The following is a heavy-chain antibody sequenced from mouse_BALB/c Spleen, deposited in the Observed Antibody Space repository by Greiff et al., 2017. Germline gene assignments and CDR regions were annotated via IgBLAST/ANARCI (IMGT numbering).Heavy chain of an antibody. Sequence: VQLQQSGAELARPGASVKLSCKASGYTFTSYWMQWVKQRPGQGLEWIGAIYPGDGDTRYTQKFKGKATLTADKSSSTAYMQLSSLASEDSAVYYCARGNYWYFDVWGAGTTVTVSS. V-gene: IGHV1-87*01. CDR3: ARGNYWYFDV. J-gene: IGHJ1*01. CDR2: IYPGDGDT. D-gene: IGHD2-1*01. CDR1: GYTFTSYW.